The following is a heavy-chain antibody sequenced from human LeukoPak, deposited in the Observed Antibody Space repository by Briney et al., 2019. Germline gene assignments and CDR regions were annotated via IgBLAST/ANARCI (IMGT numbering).Heavy chain of an antibody. Sequence: ASVKVSCKASGYTFTSYYMHWVRQAPGQGLEWMGIINPSGGSTSYAQKLQGRVTMTTDTSTSTAYMELRSLRSDDTAVYYCARDLYDSSGYSEYDAFDIWGQGTMVTVSS. CDR2: INPSGGST. V-gene: IGHV1-46*01. J-gene: IGHJ3*02. CDR1: GYTFTSYY. CDR3: ARDLYDSSGYSEYDAFDI. D-gene: IGHD3-22*01.